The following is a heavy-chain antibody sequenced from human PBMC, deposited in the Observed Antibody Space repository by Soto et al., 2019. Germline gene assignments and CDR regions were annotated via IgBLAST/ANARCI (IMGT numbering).Heavy chain of an antibody. CDR3: ARGPPFAIAARPYWFDP. D-gene: IGHD6-6*01. J-gene: IGHJ5*02. Sequence: QVQLVQSGAEVKKPGASVKVSCKASGYTFTSYDINWVRQATGQGLEWMGWMNPNSGNTGYAQKLQGRVTMTRNTSISTAYMELSSLRSEDTAVYYCARGPPFAIAARPYWFDPWGQGTLVTVSS. CDR1: GYTFTSYD. V-gene: IGHV1-8*01. CDR2: MNPNSGNT.